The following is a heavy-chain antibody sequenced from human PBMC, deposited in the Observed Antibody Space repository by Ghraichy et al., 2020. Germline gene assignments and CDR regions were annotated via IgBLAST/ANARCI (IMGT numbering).Heavy chain of an antibody. J-gene: IGHJ4*01. Sequence: ASVRVSCKASGYNFTGYYMHWVRQAPGQGLEWMGWINPNSGGTNYAQKFQGRVTMTRDTSISTDYMELSRLRSDDTAVYYCARGLATMVRGVIVPLGYWGHGTLVTVSS. CDR2: INPNSGGT. CDR3: ARGLATMVRGVIVPLGY. D-gene: IGHD3-10*01. V-gene: IGHV1-2*02. CDR1: GYNFTGYY.